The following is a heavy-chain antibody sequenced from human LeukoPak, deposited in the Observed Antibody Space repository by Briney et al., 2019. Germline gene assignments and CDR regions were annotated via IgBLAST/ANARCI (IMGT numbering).Heavy chain of an antibody. CDR1: GFTFSNYG. Sequence: GGSLRLSCAASGFTFSNYGMSWVRQAPGKGLEWVSTIIGSGGSTYYADSVKGRFTISRDNSKNTLYLQMNNLRAEDTAIYYCAKDLGGWFGELSYWGQGTLSPSPQ. CDR3: AKDLGGWFGELSY. V-gene: IGHV3-23*01. J-gene: IGHJ4*02. CDR2: IIGSGGST. D-gene: IGHD3-10*01.